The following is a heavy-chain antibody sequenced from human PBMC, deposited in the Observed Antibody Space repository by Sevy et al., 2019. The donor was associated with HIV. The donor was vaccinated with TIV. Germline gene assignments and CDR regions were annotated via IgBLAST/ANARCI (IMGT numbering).Heavy chain of an antibody. CDR3: STDPNTYWYLDL. CDR2: IKSKTDGGTI. Sequence: GGSLRLSCVASGFTFSKAWMSWVRQAPGKGLEWVGRIKSKTDGGTIDYAAPVKVRFTISRDDSKNTLYLQLNSLKTEDTALFYCSTDPNTYWYLDLWGRGTLVSDSS. J-gene: IGHJ2*01. CDR1: GFTFSKAW. V-gene: IGHV3-15*01.